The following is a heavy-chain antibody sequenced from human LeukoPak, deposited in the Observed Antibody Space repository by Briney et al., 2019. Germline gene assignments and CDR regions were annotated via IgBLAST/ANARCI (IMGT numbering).Heavy chain of an antibody. V-gene: IGHV4-39*01. CDR2: IYYSGST. J-gene: IGHJ6*02. D-gene: IGHD3-3*01. Sequence: PSETLSLTCTVSGGSISSSSYYWGWIRQPPGKGLEWIGSIYYSGSTYYNPSLKSRVTISLDTSKSQFSLKLSSVTATDTAVYYCARAEGVNDFWSGYSTNGMDVWGQGTTVTVSS. CDR3: ARAEGVNDFWSGYSTNGMDV. CDR1: GGSISSSSYY.